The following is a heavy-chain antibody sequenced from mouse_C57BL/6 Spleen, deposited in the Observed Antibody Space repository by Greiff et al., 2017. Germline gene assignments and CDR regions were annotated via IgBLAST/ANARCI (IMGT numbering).Heavy chain of an antibody. D-gene: IGHD4-1*01. Sequence: VQLQESGAELVKPGASVKISCKASGYAFSSYWMNWVKQRPGKGLEWIGQIYPGDGDTNYNGKFKGQATLTADKSSSTAYMQLSRLTSEDSAVYFYSRLGRDYFDYWGKGTTLTVST. CDR3: SRLGRDYFDY. CDR2: IYPGDGDT. J-gene: IGHJ2*01. CDR1: GYAFSSYW. V-gene: IGHV1-80*01.